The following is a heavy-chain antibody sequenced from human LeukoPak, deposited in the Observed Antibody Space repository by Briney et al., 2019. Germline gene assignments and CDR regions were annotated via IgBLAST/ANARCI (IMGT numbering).Heavy chain of an antibody. Sequence: ASVKVSCKASGYTFTSYGISRVRQAPGQGLEWMGWISAYNGNTNYAQKLQGRVTMTTDTSTSTAYMELRSLRSDDTAVYYCARASYGSGSYYTPALNWFDPWGQGTLVTVSS. CDR2: ISAYNGNT. CDR3: ARASYGSGSYYTPALNWFDP. CDR1: GYTFTSYG. V-gene: IGHV1-18*01. J-gene: IGHJ5*02. D-gene: IGHD3-10*01.